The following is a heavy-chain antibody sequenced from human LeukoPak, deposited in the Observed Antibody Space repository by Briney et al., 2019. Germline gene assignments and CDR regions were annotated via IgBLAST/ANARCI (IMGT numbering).Heavy chain of an antibody. D-gene: IGHD3/OR15-3a*01. Sequence: TGGSLRLSCAASGFTFSSYGMHWVRQAPGKGLEWVAVISYDGSNKYYADSVKGRFTISRDNSKNTLYLQMNSLRAEDTAVYYCARDWTGGYFDYWGQGTLVTVSS. CDR2: ISYDGSNK. CDR3: ARDWTGGYFDY. J-gene: IGHJ4*02. CDR1: GFTFSSYG. V-gene: IGHV3-30*03.